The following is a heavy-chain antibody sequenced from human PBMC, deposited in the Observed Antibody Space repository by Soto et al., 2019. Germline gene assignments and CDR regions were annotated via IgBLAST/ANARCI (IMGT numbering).Heavy chain of an antibody. CDR3: ARVRGDIVVVPAATPYYYYGMDV. D-gene: IGHD2-2*01. CDR1: GYTFTSYG. V-gene: IGHV1-18*01. CDR2: ISAYNGNT. J-gene: IGHJ6*02. Sequence: QVQLVQSGAEVKKPGASVKVSCKASGYTFTSYGISWVRQAPGQGLEWMGWISAYNGNTNYAQKLQARVTITTDTSTSTAYMELRSLRSDDTAVYYCARVRGDIVVVPAATPYYYYGMDVWGQGTTVTVSS.